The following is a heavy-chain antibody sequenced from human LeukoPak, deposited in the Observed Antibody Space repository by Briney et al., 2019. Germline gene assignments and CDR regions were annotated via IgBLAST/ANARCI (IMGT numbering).Heavy chain of an antibody. D-gene: IGHD3-3*02. CDR1: GGSFSGYY. CDR3: ARGHFLY. CDR2: INHSGST. Sequence: PSETLSLTCAVYGGSFSGYYWSWIRQPPGKGLEWIGEINHSGSTNYNPSLKSRVTISVDTSKNQFSLKLSSVTAADTAVYYCARGHFLYWGQGTLVTVSP. V-gene: IGHV4-34*01. J-gene: IGHJ4*02.